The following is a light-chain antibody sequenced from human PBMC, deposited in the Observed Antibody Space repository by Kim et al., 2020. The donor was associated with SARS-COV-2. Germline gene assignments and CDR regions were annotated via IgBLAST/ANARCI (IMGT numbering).Light chain of an antibody. Sequence: SASVGDRVIITWRASKSISSWLAWYQQKPGKAPKLLIYKASSLESGVPSRFSGSGSGTEFSLTISSLQPDDFATYYCQQYDNYITFGPGTKVDIK. CDR1: KSISSW. V-gene: IGKV1-5*03. CDR2: KAS. J-gene: IGKJ3*01. CDR3: QQYDNYIT.